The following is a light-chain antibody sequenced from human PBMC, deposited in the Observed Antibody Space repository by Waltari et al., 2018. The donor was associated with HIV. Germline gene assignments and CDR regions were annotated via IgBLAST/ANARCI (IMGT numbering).Light chain of an antibody. CDR3: QQSNNFPLT. CDR2: SAS. CDR1: QNIPSS. Sequence: DIQMTQSPSLVSASLGDRVTITCRASQNIPSSLGWYQKRPGRAPKLLISSASVLQSGVPSRFRGRGSGTVFTLSISGLQPDDFATYYCQQSNNFPLTFGPGTTVD. J-gene: IGKJ3*01. V-gene: IGKV1-12*01.